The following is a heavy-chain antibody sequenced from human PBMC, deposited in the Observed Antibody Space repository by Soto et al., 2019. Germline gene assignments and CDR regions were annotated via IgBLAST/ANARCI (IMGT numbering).Heavy chain of an antibody. CDR1: GGTFSSYA. D-gene: IGHD6-6*01. V-gene: IGHV1-69*13. CDR3: ARGYSSSSSGYYYYYYGMDV. CDR2: IIPIFGTA. Sequence: VASVKVSCKASGGTFSSYAISWVRQAPGQGLEWMGGIIPIFGTANYAQKFQGRVTITADESTSTAYMELSSLRSEDTAVYYCARGYSSSSSGYYYYYYGMDVWGQGTTVTVS. J-gene: IGHJ6*02.